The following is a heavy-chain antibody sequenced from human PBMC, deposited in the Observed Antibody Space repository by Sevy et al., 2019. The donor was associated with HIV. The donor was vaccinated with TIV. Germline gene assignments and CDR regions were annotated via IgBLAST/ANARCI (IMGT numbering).Heavy chain of an antibody. CDR3: AKDRVWDVGDVFEI. Sequence: GGSLRLSCAASGFTFRNNAMNWVRQAPGKGLEWVSAISANGGSTNYADSVKGRLTSSRVNAKNTLYLQMNSLRPEDTAVYYCAKDRVWDVGDVFEIWGQGTMVTVSS. CDR2: ISANGGST. CDR1: GFTFRNNA. D-gene: IGHD1-26*01. J-gene: IGHJ3*02. V-gene: IGHV3-23*01.